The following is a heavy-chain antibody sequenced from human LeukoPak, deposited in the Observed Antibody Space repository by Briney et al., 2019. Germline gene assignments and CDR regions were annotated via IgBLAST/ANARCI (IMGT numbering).Heavy chain of an antibody. V-gene: IGHV1-8*01. CDR3: ARERGYYGSGSYYNPLGY. D-gene: IGHD3-10*01. Sequence: ASVKVSCTASGYTFTSYDINWVRQATGQGLEWMGWMNPNSGNTGYAQKFQGRVTMTRNTSISTAYMELSSLRSEDTAVYYCARERGYYGSGSYYNPLGYWGQGTLVTVSS. CDR1: GYTFTSYD. CDR2: MNPNSGNT. J-gene: IGHJ4*02.